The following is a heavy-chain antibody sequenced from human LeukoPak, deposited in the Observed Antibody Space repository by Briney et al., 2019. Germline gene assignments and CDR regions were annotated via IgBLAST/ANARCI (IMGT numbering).Heavy chain of an antibody. J-gene: IGHJ4*02. CDR3: TTYTDWFGELLV. Sequence: GGSLRLSCAASGFTFSNAWMSWVRQAPGKGLEWVGRIKSKTDGGTTDYAAPVKGRFTISRDDSKNTLYLQMNSLKTEDTAVYYCTTYTDWFGELLVWGQGTLVTVSS. V-gene: IGHV3-15*01. CDR2: IKSKTDGGTT. D-gene: IGHD3-10*01. CDR1: GFTFSNAW.